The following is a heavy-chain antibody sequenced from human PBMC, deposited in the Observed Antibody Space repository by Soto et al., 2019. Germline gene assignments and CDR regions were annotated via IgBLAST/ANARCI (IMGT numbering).Heavy chain of an antibody. D-gene: IGHD3-3*01. Sequence: ASVKVSCKASGYTFTSYDISWVRQAPGQGLEWMGWISAFNGNTNYAQKFQGRVTITTDKSTSTAYMELSSLRSEDTAVYYCARDGLRFLEWLPNFDYWGQGTLVTVSS. CDR1: GYTFTSYD. V-gene: IGHV1-18*01. CDR3: ARDGLRFLEWLPNFDY. J-gene: IGHJ4*02. CDR2: ISAFNGNT.